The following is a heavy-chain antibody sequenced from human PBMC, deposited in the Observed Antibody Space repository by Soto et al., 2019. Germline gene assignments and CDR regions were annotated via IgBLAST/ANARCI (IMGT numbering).Heavy chain of an antibody. CDR1: GYTLTELS. V-gene: IGHV1-24*01. J-gene: IGHJ3*02. CDR3: ARDLSQIAPYI. Sequence: GASVKVSCKVSGYTLTELSMHWVRQAPGKGLEWMGGFDPEDGETIYAQKLQGRVTMTTDTSTSTAYMELRSLRSDDTAVYYCARDLSQIAPYIWGQGTMVTVSS. D-gene: IGHD3-22*01. CDR2: FDPEDGET.